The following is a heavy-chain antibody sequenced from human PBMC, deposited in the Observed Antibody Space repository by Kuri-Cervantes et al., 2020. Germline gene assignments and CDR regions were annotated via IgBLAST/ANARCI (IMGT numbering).Heavy chain of an antibody. CDR2: INHSGST. Sequence: SETLSLTCAVYGGSFSGYYWSWIRQPPGKGLEWIGEINHSGSTNYNPSLKSRVTISVDTSKNQFSLKLSSVTAADTAVYYCARVVDYCTTGYCYYFDFWGQGTLVTVSS. CDR1: GGSFSGYY. J-gene: IGHJ4*02. D-gene: IGHD2-21*02. V-gene: IGHV4-34*01. CDR3: ARVVDYCTTGYCYYFDF.